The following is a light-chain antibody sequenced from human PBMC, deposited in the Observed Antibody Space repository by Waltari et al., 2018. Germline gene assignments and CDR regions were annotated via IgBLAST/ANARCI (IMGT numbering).Light chain of an antibody. J-gene: IGLJ3*02. CDR1: SSNIGSNT. CDR2: SNN. V-gene: IGLV1-44*01. CDR3: AAWDDSLNGGV. Sequence: QSVLTQPPSASGTPGQSVTISCSVSSSNIGSNTVNWYQQLPGTAPKLLIYSNNQRPSGVPDRFSGFKSGTSASLAISGLQSEDEADYYCAAWDDSLNGGVFGGGTKLTVL.